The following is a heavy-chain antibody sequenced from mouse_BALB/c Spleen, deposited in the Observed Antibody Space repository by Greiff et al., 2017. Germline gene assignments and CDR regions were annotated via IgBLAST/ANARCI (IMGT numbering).Heavy chain of an antibody. CDR2: ISSGSSTI. CDR1: GFTFSSFG. Sequence: EVKVIESGGDLVKPGGSLKLSCAASGFTFSSFGMHWVRQAPEKGLEWVAYISSGSSTIYYADTVKGRFTISRDNPKNTLFLQMTSLRSEDTAMYYCARPPIYYDYDGFAYWGQGTLVTVSA. D-gene: IGHD2-4*01. CDR3: ARPPIYYDYDGFAY. V-gene: IGHV5-17*02. J-gene: IGHJ3*01.